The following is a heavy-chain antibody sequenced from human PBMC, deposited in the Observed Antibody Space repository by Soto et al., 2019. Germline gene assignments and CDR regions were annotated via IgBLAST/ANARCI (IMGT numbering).Heavy chain of an antibody. D-gene: IGHD3-22*01. J-gene: IGHJ6*02. V-gene: IGHV3-48*02. Sequence: LRLSCTPSGFIFSDYSMNWVRQAPGKGLEWISYITTTSSTMYYADSVKGRFTISRDNAKNSLYLQMNSLRDEDTAVYYCARDSSGRQYYGMDVWGQGTTVTVSS. CDR3: ARDSSGRQYYGMDV. CDR2: ITTTSSTM. CDR1: GFIFSDYS.